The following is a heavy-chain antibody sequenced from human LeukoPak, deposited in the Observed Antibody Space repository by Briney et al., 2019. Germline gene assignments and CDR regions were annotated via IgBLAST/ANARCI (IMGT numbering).Heavy chain of an antibody. CDR3: ARHFYDSSGYYSGMFDY. D-gene: IGHD3-22*01. V-gene: IGHV4-4*09. J-gene: IGHJ4*02. CDR1: GGSISSYY. Sequence: PSETLSLTCTVSGGSISSYYWSWIRQPPGKGLEWIGYIYTSGSTNYNPSLKSRVTISVDTSKNQFSLKLSSVTAADTAVYYCARHFYDSSGYYSGMFDYWGQGILVTVSS. CDR2: IYTSGST.